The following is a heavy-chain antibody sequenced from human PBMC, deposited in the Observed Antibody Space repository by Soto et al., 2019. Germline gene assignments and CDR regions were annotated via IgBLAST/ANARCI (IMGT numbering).Heavy chain of an antibody. CDR1: GFTFSSYW. CDR2: IKQDGSET. Sequence: GGSLRLSCAASGFTFSSYWMSWVRQAPGKGLEWVANIKQDGSETYYVDSVKGRFTISRDNAKNSLYLQMNSLRAEDTAVYYCARDATGDRGGAFDIWGQGTMVTVSS. V-gene: IGHV3-7*03. CDR3: ARDATGDRGGAFDI. J-gene: IGHJ3*02. D-gene: IGHD7-27*01.